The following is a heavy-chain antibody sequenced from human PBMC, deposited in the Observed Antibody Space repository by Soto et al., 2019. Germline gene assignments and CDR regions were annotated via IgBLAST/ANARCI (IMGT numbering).Heavy chain of an antibody. CDR3: ARAGGTTVTGLWHFDS. Sequence: QVQLEESGGGVVQPGRSLRLSCEASGFTFNTYSMHWVRQPPGKGLEWLAAIWYDGTQKYYADYVKGRFIISRDNSKKTLYLEMNSLRAEETAVYYCARAGGTTVTGLWHFDSWGQGTLVTVSS. CDR1: GFTFNTYS. D-gene: IGHD4-17*01. CDR2: IWYDGTQK. V-gene: IGHV3-33*01. J-gene: IGHJ4*02.